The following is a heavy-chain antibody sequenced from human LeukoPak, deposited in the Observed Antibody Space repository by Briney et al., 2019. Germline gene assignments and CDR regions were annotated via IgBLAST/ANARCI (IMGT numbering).Heavy chain of an antibody. J-gene: IGHJ6*03. Sequence: GGSLRLSCAASGFTLDDYAMHWVRQAPGKGLEWVSGISWNSGSIGYADSVKGRFTISRDNAKNSLYLQMNSLRAEDTALYYCAKDLRRYSSSWYMDVWGKGTTVTVSS. CDR3: AKDLRRYSSSWYMDV. D-gene: IGHD6-13*01. V-gene: IGHV3-9*01. CDR2: ISWNSGSI. CDR1: GFTLDDYA.